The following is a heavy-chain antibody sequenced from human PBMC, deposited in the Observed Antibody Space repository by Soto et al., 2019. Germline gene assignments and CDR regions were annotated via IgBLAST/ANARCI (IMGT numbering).Heavy chain of an antibody. CDR1: GFTFSSYD. V-gene: IGHV3-13*01. Sequence: PGGSLRLSCAASGFTFSSYDMHWVRQATGKGLEWVSAIGTAGDTYYPGSVKGRFTISRENAKNSLYLQMNSLRAGDTAVYYCARSGSGYYSAPFDYWGQGTLVTVSS. CDR2: IGTAGDT. J-gene: IGHJ4*02. D-gene: IGHD3-22*01. CDR3: ARSGSGYYSAPFDY.